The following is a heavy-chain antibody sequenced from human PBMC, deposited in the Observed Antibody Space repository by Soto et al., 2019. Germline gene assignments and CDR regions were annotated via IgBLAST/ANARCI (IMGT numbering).Heavy chain of an antibody. CDR1: GYTFVSYG. CDR2: ISIYTGKT. V-gene: IGHV1-18*01. D-gene: IGHD4-17*01. J-gene: IGHJ5*02. CDR3: SRASVLPLVDYFDP. Sequence: QVQLVQSGAVVKKPGAAVNVSCKTSGYTFVSYGISWVRQAPGQGLEWMGWISIYTGKTNYAQNLQGRVTMTADTSTSTAYMELRSLRSDDTAIYYCSRASVLPLVDYFDPWGQGTLVTVDS.